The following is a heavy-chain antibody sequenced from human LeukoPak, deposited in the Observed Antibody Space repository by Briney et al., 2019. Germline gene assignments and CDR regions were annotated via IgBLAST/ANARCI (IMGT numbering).Heavy chain of an antibody. V-gene: IGHV4-4*07. CDR3: ASERGSYGHYYGMDV. J-gene: IGHJ6*02. CDR2: IYTSGSA. CDR1: GGSISSYY. Sequence: SETLCLTCTVSGGSISSYYLSWIRQPAGKGLEWIGRIYTSGSANYNPSLMNRVTMIAGTYKNNFPHKLISFTAADTTVEYCASERGSYGHYYGMDVWGQATTVTVSS. D-gene: IGHD1-26*01.